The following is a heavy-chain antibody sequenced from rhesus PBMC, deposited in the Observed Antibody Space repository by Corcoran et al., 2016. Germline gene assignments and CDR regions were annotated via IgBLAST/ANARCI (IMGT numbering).Heavy chain of an antibody. D-gene: IGHD3-3*01. CDR2: ISGSSGSP. V-gene: IGHV4-65*01. J-gene: IGHJ4*01. CDR1: GGSVSSSNW. CDR3: ARLPLWTGYYTADY. Sequence: QVQLQESGPGVVKPSETLSLTCAVSGGSVSSSNWWSWIRQPPGQGLEWIGYISGSSGSPYYNPSLKSRVTISTDTSKNQFSLKLSSVTAADTAVYYCARLPLWTGYYTADYWGQGVLVTVSS.